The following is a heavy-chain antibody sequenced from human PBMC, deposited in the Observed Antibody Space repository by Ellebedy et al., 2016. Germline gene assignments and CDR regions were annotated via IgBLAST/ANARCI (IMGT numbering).Heavy chain of an antibody. Sequence: SETLSLTCTASGYSISSDYCWGWIRQPPGKGLDWMGIYHRGSSHYNPSLESRVTISLDTSKNQFSLKLNSVTAADTAVYYCARHSRPSLGTDFYWYFDLWGRGTLVTVSS. D-gene: IGHD3-16*01. CDR2: YHRGSS. CDR1: GYSISSDYC. CDR3: ARHSRPSLGTDFYWYFDL. V-gene: IGHV4-38-2*02. J-gene: IGHJ2*01.